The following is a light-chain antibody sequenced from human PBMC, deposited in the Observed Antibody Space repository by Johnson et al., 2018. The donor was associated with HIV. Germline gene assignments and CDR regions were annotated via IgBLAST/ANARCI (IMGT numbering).Light chain of an antibody. V-gene: IGLV1-51*02. CDR1: SSNIGNNY. J-gene: IGLJ1*01. CDR2: ENN. Sequence: QSVLTQPPSVSAAPGQKVTISCSGSSSNIGNNYVSWYKQFPGTAPKLLMYENNKRPSGIPDRFSGSKSGTSATLGITGLQTGDEADYYCGTWDNSLSAGVFGSGTKVTVL. CDR3: GTWDNSLSAGV.